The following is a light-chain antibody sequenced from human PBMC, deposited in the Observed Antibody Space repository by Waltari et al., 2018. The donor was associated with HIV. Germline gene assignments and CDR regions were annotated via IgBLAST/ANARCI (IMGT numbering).Light chain of an antibody. J-gene: IGLJ3*02. Sequence: QSVLTPPPSVSAAPGQKVTISCSDISSNIGNNYVSWYQHHPATAPKLLIYYNNKRPSGIPDRFSGSKSGTSATLGITGLQTGDEADYYCGTWDSSLSVNWVFGGGTKLTVL. CDR3: GTWDSSLSVNWV. CDR1: SSNIGNNY. V-gene: IGLV1-51*01. CDR2: YNN.